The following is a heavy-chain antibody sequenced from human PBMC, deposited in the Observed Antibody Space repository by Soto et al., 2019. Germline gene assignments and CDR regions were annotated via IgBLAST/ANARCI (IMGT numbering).Heavy chain of an antibody. V-gene: IGHV1-69*13. Sequence: ASVKVSCKASGGTFSNYAISWVRQAPGQGLEWMGGIIPILGTANYAQKFQGRVTITADESTSTAYMELSSLRSEDTAVYYCAIDPRVGYSGSRWFDLFDPWGQGTLVPGSS. D-gene: IGHD5-12*01. J-gene: IGHJ5*02. CDR1: GGTFSNYA. CDR2: IIPILGTA. CDR3: AIDPRVGYSGSRWFDLFDP.